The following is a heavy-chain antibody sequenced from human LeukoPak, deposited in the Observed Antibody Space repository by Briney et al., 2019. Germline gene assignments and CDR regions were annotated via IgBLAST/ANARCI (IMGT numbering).Heavy chain of an antibody. J-gene: IGHJ4*02. CDR3: ARTWRYCSGGSCYTWDY. CDR1: GYTFTGYY. CDR2: INPNSGGT. D-gene: IGHD2-15*01. Sequence: GASVKVSCKASGYTFTGYYMHWVRQAPGQGLEWMGRINPNSGGTNYAQKFQARVTMTRDTSISTAYMELSRLRSDDTAVYYRARTWRYCSGGSCYTWDYWVQGTLVTVSS. V-gene: IGHV1-2*06.